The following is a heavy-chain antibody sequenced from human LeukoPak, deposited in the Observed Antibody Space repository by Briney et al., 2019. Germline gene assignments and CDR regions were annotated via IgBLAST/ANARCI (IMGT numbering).Heavy chain of an antibody. CDR1: GFTFSSSW. Sequence: GGSLRLSCAASGFTFSSSWMRWVRQAPGKGLEWVANIKQDGSEKNYVDSVKGRFTISRDNAKNSLYLQMNSLRAEDTAVYYCASGLELDYWGQGTLVTVSS. J-gene: IGHJ4*02. V-gene: IGHV3-7*03. CDR3: ASGLELDY. CDR2: IKQDGSEK.